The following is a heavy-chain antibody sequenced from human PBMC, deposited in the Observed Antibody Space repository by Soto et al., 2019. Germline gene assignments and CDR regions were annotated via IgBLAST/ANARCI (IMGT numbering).Heavy chain of an antibody. CDR1: GGSFSGYY. CDR3: AREGYSYGYRYSYYYGMDV. J-gene: IGHJ6*02. V-gene: IGHV4-34*01. Sequence: PSETLSLTCAVYGGSFSGYYWSWIRQPPGKGLEWIGEINHSGSTNYNPSLKSRVTISVDTSKNQFSLKLSSVTAADTAVYYCAREGYSYGYRYSYYYGMDVWGQGTTVTVSS. CDR2: INHSGST. D-gene: IGHD5-18*01.